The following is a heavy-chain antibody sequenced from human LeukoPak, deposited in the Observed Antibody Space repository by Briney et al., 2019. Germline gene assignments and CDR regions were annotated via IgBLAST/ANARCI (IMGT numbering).Heavy chain of an antibody. CDR1: GFTFGDHA. Sequence: GRSLRLSCTASGFTFGDHAMSWVRQAPGKGLVWVSVIIGSGSSTYYADSVKGRFTISRDNSKNTLYLQMNSLRAEDTAIYYCAKEGSMAGTGYFDYWGQGTLVTVSS. J-gene: IGHJ4*02. D-gene: IGHD6-19*01. CDR3: AKEGSMAGTGYFDY. V-gene: IGHV3-23*01. CDR2: IIGSGSST.